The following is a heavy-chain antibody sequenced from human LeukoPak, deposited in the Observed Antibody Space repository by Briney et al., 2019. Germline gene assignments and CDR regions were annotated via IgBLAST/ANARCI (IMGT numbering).Heavy chain of an antibody. CDR2: IYYSGST. CDR3: ARHRPGPYDY. J-gene: IGHJ4*02. Sequence: SETLSLTCTVSGGSISNYYWSWIRQPPGKGLEWIGYIYYSGSTNYNPSLKSRVTISVDTSNNQFSLKLSSVTAADTALYYCARHRPGPYDYWGQGTLVTVSS. V-gene: IGHV4-59*08. CDR1: GGSISNYY.